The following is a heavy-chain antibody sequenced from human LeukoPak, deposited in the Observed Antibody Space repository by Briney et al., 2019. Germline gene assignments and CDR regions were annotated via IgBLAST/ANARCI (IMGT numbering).Heavy chain of an antibody. CDR1: GFTFSSYA. Sequence: GGSLRLSCAASGFTFSSYAMSWVRQAPGKGLEWVSVIYSGGSTYYADSVKGRFTISRDNSRNTLYLQMNSLRAEDTAVYYCARDRSAIDVFDIWGQGTMVTVSS. CDR2: IYSGGST. J-gene: IGHJ3*02. V-gene: IGHV3-53*01. CDR3: ARDRSAIDVFDI.